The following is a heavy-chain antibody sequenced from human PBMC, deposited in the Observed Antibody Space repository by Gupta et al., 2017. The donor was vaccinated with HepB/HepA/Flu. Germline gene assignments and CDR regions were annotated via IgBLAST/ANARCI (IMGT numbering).Heavy chain of an antibody. CDR1: GFTFSSYG. D-gene: IGHD2-15*01. J-gene: IGHJ5*02. Sequence: QVQLVESGGGVVQPGRSLRLSCAASGFTFSSYGMHWVRQAPGKGLEWVAVISYDGSNKYYADSVKGRFTISRDNSKNTLYLQMNSLRAEDTAVYYCAKASSGALNNWFDPWGQGTLVTVSS. CDR2: ISYDGSNK. CDR3: AKASSGALNNWFDP. V-gene: IGHV3-30*18.